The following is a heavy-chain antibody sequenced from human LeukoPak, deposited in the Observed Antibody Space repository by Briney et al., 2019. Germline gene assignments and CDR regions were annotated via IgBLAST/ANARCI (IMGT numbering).Heavy chain of an antibody. CDR3: ARGAPTIGYYYYYYMDV. V-gene: IGHV1-69*13. J-gene: IGHJ6*03. D-gene: IGHD2-2*01. CDR1: GGTFSSYA. Sequence: ASVKVSCKASGGTFSSYAIGWVGQAPGQGLEWMGGIIPIFGTANYAQKCQGRVTITADESTSTAYMELSSLRSEDTAVYYCARGAPTIGYYYYYYMDVWGKGTTVTVSS. CDR2: IIPIFGTA.